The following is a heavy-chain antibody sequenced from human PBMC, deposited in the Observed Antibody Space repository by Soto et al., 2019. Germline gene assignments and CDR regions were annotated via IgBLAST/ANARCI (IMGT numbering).Heavy chain of an antibody. V-gene: IGHV4-39*07. Sequence: SETLSLTCTVSGGSITRSSVYWAWIRQPPGKGLEWIGSIFYSGSTDYNLSLKSRVTLSVDKSKNQFSLKLSSVTAADTAVYYCAKAEYYDFWSGYYAYYYYGMDVWGQGTTVTVSS. J-gene: IGHJ6*02. D-gene: IGHD3-3*01. CDR3: AKAEYYDFWSGYYAYYYYGMDV. CDR2: IFYSGST. CDR1: GGSITRSSVY.